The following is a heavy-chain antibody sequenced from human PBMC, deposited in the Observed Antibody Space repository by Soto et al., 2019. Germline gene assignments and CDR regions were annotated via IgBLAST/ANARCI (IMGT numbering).Heavy chain of an antibody. CDR1: GYSTNNGYY. V-gene: IGHV4-38-2*01. CDR2: FYRSGNT. Sequence: SETLSLTCAVSGYSTNNGYYWGWIRQPPGKRLEWIGSFYRSGNTYYNPSLKSRVTISVDTSKNQFSLKLISVTAADTAVYYCARGENDAFDFWGQGTMVTVSS. J-gene: IGHJ3*01. CDR3: ARGENDAFDF.